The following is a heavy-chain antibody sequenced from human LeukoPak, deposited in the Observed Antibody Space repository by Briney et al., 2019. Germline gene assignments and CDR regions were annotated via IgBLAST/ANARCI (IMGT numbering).Heavy chain of an antibody. CDR1: GGSISSGDYY. CDR2: IFYSGSA. V-gene: IGHV4-31*03. CDR3: ARGSTLIRGFDY. D-gene: IGHD3-10*01. J-gene: IGHJ4*02. Sequence: KTSETLSLTCTVSGGSISSGDYYWNWIRQHPEKSLEWIWYIFYSGSAYYNPSLKSRVTISVDTSKNQFSLKLSSVTAADTAVYYCARGSTLIRGFDYWGQGTLVTVSS.